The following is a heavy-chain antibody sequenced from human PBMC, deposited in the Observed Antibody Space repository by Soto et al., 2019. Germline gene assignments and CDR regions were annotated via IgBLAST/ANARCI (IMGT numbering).Heavy chain of an antibody. CDR1: GGSISSSSYC. J-gene: IGHJ3*02. D-gene: IGHD5-12*01. V-gene: IGHV4-39*01. CDR2: IYYSGST. Sequence: PSETLSLTCTVSGGSISSSSYCWGWIRQPPGKGLEWIGSIYYSGSTYYNPSLKSRVTISVDTSKNQFSLKLSSVTAADTAVYYCARRFQSGYDRDAFDIWGQGTMVTVSS. CDR3: ARRFQSGYDRDAFDI.